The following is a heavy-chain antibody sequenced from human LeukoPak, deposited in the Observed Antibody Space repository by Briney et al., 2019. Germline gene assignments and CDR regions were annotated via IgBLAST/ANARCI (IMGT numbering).Heavy chain of an antibody. V-gene: IGHV3-7*04. CDR3: ARYGGYKLFDY. J-gene: IGHJ4*02. CDR1: GFTFSSYW. CDR2: IKQDGSEI. D-gene: IGHD5-12*01. Sequence: GGSLRLSCAASGFTFSSYWMSWVRQAPGKGLEWVANIKQDGSEIYYVDSVKGRFTISRDNAKNSLYLQMNSLRAEDTAVYYCARYGGYKLFDYWGQGTLVTVSS.